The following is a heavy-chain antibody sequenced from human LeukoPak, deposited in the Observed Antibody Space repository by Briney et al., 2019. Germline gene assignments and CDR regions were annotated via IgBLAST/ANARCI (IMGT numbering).Heavy chain of an antibody. Sequence: GGXLRLPCAASGFTFSSYSMNWVRQAPGKGLEWVSSISSSSSYIYYADSVKGRFTISRDNAKNSLYLQMNSLRAEDTAVYYCARDRGYSGYDAFLDYWGQGTLVTVSS. CDR1: GFTFSSYS. J-gene: IGHJ4*02. CDR3: ARDRGYSGYDAFLDY. V-gene: IGHV3-21*01. CDR2: ISSSSSYI. D-gene: IGHD5-12*01.